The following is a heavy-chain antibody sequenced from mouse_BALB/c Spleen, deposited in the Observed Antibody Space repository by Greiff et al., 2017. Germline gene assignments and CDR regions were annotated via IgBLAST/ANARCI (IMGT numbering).Heavy chain of an antibody. V-gene: IGHV14-3*02. D-gene: IGHD2-2*01. CDR1: GFNIKDTY. CDR3: ATYGYDAWFAY. J-gene: IGHJ3*01. CDR2: IDPANGNT. Sequence: VQLQQSGAELVKPGASVKLSCTASGFNIKDTYMHWVKQRPEQGLEWIGRIDPANGNTKYDPKFQGKATITADTSSNTAYLQLSSLTSEDTAVYYCATYGYDAWFAYWGQGTLVTVSA.